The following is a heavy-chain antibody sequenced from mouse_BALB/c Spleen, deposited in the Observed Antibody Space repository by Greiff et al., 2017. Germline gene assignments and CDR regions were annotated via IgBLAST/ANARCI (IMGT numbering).Heavy chain of an antibody. Sequence: EVQLQQSGPGLVKPSQSLSLTCTVTGYSITSDYAWNWIRQFPGNKLEWMGYISYSGSTSYNPSLKSRISITRDTSKNQFFLQLNSVTTEDTATYYCARIGNRALYYYAMDYWGQGTSVTVSS. J-gene: IGHJ4*01. D-gene: IGHD2-14*01. CDR2: ISYSGST. V-gene: IGHV3-2*02. CDR3: ARIGNRALYYYAMDY. CDR1: GYSITSDYA.